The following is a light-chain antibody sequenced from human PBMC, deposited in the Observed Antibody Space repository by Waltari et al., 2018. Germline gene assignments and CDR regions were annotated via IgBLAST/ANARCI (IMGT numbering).Light chain of an antibody. CDR1: QSISTY. Sequence: DIQMTQSPSSLSASVGDRVTITCRSSQSISTYLNWYQQKPGKAHKLLIYAASSLQSWVPSRFSGSRSGTDFTLTISSLQPEDFATYYCQQSYSTLYTFGQGTKLEIK. J-gene: IGKJ2*01. CDR2: AAS. V-gene: IGKV1-39*01. CDR3: QQSYSTLYT.